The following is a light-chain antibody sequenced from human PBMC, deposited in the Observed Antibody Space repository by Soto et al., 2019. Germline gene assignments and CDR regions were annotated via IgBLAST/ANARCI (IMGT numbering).Light chain of an antibody. Sequence: QSALTQPASVSGSPGQSITISCTGTSSDFGNYNLVSWYQQHPGKAPKLMIYEGIKRPSGVSNRYSGSKSGNTASLTISGLQAEDEADYYCCSNAGRRSLVFGGGTKLTVL. V-gene: IGLV2-23*01. J-gene: IGLJ2*01. CDR1: SSDFGNYNL. CDR3: CSNAGRRSLV. CDR2: EGI.